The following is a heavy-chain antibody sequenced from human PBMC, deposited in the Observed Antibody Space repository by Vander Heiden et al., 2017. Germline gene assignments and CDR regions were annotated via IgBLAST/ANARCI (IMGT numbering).Heavy chain of an antibody. V-gene: IGHV6-1*01. CDR3: ARLAVAGKGGEFDS. Sequence: QVHLQQSGPGLGKPSQTLPLTCAISGESDSSNSAAWNWIRQSPSRGLEWLGRTYYRSKWYSEYAVSLKGRITINPDTSKNQFSLQLNSVTPEDTAVYYCARLAVAGKGGEFDSWGQGTLVTVSS. CDR2: TYYRSKWYS. D-gene: IGHD6-19*01. CDR1: GESDSSNSAA. J-gene: IGHJ4*02.